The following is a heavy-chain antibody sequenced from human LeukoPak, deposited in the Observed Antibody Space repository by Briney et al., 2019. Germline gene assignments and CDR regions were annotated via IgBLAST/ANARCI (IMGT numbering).Heavy chain of an antibody. Sequence: GGSLRLSCAASGFTPSSYWMSWVRQAPGQGLEWVANIKQDGSEKYNVDPVKGRFTISRDNAKNSLYLQMNSLRAEDTAVYYCARDIDTAAGTGDAFDIWGQGTMVTVSS. CDR1: GFTPSSYW. V-gene: IGHV3-7*03. J-gene: IGHJ3*02. CDR2: IKQDGSEK. CDR3: ARDIDTAAGTGDAFDI. D-gene: IGHD6-13*01.